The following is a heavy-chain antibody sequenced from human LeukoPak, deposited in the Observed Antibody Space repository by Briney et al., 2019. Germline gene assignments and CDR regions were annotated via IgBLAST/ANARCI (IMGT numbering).Heavy chain of an antibody. Sequence: GRSLILSCAASGFTFDGYAMHRVRQAPGKGLEWVSGISWNSGSIGYADSVKGRFTICRDNAKNSLYLQMNSLRAEDTALYYCAKGDQPGIAADVPSWGQGTPVTVSS. V-gene: IGHV3-9*01. D-gene: IGHD6-13*01. CDR1: GFTFDGYA. J-gene: IGHJ5*02. CDR2: ISWNSGSI. CDR3: AKGDQPGIAADVPS.